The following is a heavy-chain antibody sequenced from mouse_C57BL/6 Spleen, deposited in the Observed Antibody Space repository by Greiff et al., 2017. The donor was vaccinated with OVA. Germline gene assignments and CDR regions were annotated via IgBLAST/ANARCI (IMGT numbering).Heavy chain of an antibody. CDR3: AREGGLFDY. V-gene: IGHV5-17*01. J-gene: IGHJ2*01. CDR1: GFTFSDYG. CDR2: ISSGSSTI. Sequence: DVQLQESGGGLVKPGGSLKLSCAASGFTFSDYGMHWVRQAPEKGLEWVAYISSGSSTIYYADTVKGRFTISRDNAKNTLFLQMTRLRSEDTAMYYCAREGGLFDYWGQGTTLTVSS.